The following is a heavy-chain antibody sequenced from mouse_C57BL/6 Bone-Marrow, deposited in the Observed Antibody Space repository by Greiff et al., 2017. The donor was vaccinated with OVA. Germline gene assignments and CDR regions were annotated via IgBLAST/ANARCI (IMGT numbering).Heavy chain of an antibody. Sequence: EVQLQQSGAELVRPGASVKLSCTASGFNITDDYMHWVKQRPEQGLEWIGWIDPENGYTDYASKFQGNATITADTSSNTAYLQLSSLTSEDTAFYYCTYDYGSSDANWDFEFWGTGTTVTGSA. CDR1: GFNITDDY. CDR3: TYDYGSSDANWDFEF. D-gene: IGHD1-1*01. V-gene: IGHV14-4*01. CDR2: IDPENGYT. J-gene: IGHJ1*03.